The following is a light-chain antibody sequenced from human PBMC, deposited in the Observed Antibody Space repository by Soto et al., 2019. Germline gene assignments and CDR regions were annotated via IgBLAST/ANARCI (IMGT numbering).Light chain of an antibody. Sequence: DIQMTQSPSSLSASVGDRVTITCRTSQGISNYLAWYQQQPGKVPKLLIYVASTLQSGVRSRFSGSGSRTDFTLTTSSLQPEDVATYYCQKYISAPWTFGQGTKVEIK. CDR1: QGISNY. V-gene: IGKV1-27*01. CDR2: VAS. CDR3: QKYISAPWT. J-gene: IGKJ1*01.